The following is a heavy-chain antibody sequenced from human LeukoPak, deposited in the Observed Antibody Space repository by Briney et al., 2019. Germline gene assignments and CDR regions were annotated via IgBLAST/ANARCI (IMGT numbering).Heavy chain of an antibody. CDR2: IVVCSGNT. CDR3: AADGSSSWLFDY. CDR1: GFTFTSSA. D-gene: IGHD6-13*01. J-gene: IGHJ4*02. V-gene: IGHV1-58*01. Sequence: SVKVSCKASGFTFTSSAVQWVRQARGQRLEWIGWIVVCSGNTNYAQKFQERVTITRDMSTSTAYMELSSLRSEDTAVYYCAADGSSSWLFDYWGQGTLSPSPQ.